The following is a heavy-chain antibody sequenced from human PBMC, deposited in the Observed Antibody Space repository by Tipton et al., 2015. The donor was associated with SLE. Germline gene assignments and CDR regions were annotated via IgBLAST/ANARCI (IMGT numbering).Heavy chain of an antibody. CDR2: IYYSGST. Sequence: LRLSCTVSGGSISSGDYYWSWIRQPPGKGLEWIGYIYYSGSTYYNPSLKSRVTISVDTSKNQFSLKPSSVTAADTAVYYCARDLGYSGYDGKNWYFDLWGRGTLVTVSS. V-gene: IGHV4-30-4*01. J-gene: IGHJ2*01. CDR3: ARDLGYSGYDGKNWYFDL. D-gene: IGHD5-12*01. CDR1: GGSISSGDYY.